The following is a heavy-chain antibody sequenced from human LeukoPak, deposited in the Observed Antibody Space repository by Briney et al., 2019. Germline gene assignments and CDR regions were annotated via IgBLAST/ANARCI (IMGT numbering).Heavy chain of an antibody. CDR3: ARRSGYSSSSLLV. CDR1: GGSISSSSYY. D-gene: IGHD6-6*01. V-gene: IGHV4-39*01. CDR2: IYYSGST. J-gene: IGHJ4*02. Sequence: PSETPSLTCTVSGGSISSSSYYWGWIRQPPGKGLEWIGSIYYSGSTYYNPSLKSRVTISVDTSKNQFSQKLSSVTAADTAVYYCARRSGYSSSSLLVWGQGTLVTVSS.